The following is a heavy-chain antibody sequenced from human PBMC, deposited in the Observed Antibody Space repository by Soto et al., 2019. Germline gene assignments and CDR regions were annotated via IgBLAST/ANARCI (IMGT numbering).Heavy chain of an antibody. CDR3: ARGGITMVRGVIIRAQLDY. J-gene: IGHJ4*02. Sequence: QVQLVQSGAEVKKPGSSVKVSCKASGGTFSSYAISWVRQAPGQGLEWMGGIIPIFGTANYAQKFQGRVTITADESTSTAYMERSSLRSEDTAVYYCARGGITMVRGVIIRAQLDYWGQGTLVTVSS. V-gene: IGHV1-69*01. CDR1: GGTFSSYA. CDR2: IIPIFGTA. D-gene: IGHD3-10*01.